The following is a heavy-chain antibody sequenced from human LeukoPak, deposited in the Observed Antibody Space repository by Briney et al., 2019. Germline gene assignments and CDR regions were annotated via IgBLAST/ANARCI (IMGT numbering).Heavy chain of an antibody. V-gene: IGHV3-11*01. CDR1: GFTFSDYY. D-gene: IGHD3-16*01. Sequence: GGSLRLSCAASGFTFSDYYMSWIRQAPGKGLEWVSYISSSGSTYYADSVKGRFTISRDNSKNTLYLQMNSLRAEDTAVYYCAKTLDYYYMDVWGKGTTVTVSS. CDR3: AKTLDYYYMDV. J-gene: IGHJ6*03. CDR2: ISSSGST.